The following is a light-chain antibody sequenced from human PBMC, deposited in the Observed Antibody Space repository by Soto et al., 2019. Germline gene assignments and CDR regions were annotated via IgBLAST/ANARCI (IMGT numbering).Light chain of an antibody. Sequence: QSALTQPYSVSGSPGQSITISCTGTSSDVGGYNYVSWYQQHPGKAPKLMIYEVSNRPSGVSNRFSGSKSGNTASLTISGLQAEDEADYYCSSYTSGRTYVYGTGTKGTVL. J-gene: IGLJ1*01. CDR1: SSDVGGYNY. CDR3: SSYTSGRTYV. V-gene: IGLV2-14*01. CDR2: EVS.